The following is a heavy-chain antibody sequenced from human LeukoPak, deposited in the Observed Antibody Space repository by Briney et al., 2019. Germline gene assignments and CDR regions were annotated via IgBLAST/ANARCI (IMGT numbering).Heavy chain of an antibody. CDR3: SRGIDGYDSIVDY. CDR2: LWYDGSSK. J-gene: IGHJ4*02. D-gene: IGHD5-24*01. V-gene: IGHV3-33*01. Sequence: GGSLRLSCAASGFTFSSYAMHWVRQAPGKGLEGVAVLWYDGSSKCYADSVKGRFTISRDNSKNTLYLQMNSLRVEDTAVYYCSRGIDGYDSIVDYWGQGTLVTVSS. CDR1: GFTFSSYA.